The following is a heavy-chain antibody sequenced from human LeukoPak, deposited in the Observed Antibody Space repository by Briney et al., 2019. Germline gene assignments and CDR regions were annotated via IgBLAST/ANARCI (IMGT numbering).Heavy chain of an antibody. CDR3: ARSIAATEAFDY. Sequence: ASVKVSCKASGYTFTSYGINWVRQAPGQGLEWMGWISAYNGNTDYAQYLQGRVTMTTDTSTSTAYMELRSLTSADTAVYYCARSIAATEAFDYWGQGTLVSVSS. CDR1: GYTFTSYG. V-gene: IGHV1-18*01. CDR2: ISAYNGNT. D-gene: IGHD6-6*01. J-gene: IGHJ4*02.